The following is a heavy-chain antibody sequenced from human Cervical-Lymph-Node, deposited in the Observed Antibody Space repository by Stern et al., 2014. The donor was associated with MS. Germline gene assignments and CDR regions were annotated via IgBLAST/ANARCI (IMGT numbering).Heavy chain of an antibody. CDR2: INWNSGTI. D-gene: IGHD6-19*01. CDR1: GFTFDAYA. J-gene: IGHJ4*02. CDR3: ARVVAGIAVSGSYFDY. V-gene: IGHV3-9*01. Sequence: EVQLVQSGGGLVQPGRSLRLSCAASGFTFDAYAMHWVRQAPGKGLEWVSGINWNSGTIGYADSVKGRFTISRDNAKNSLYLQMNSLRAEDTALYYCARVVAGIAVSGSYFDYWGQGTLVTVSS.